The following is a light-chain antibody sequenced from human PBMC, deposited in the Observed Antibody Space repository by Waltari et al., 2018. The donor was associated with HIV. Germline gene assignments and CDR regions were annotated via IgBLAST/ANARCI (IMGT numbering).Light chain of an antibody. J-gene: IGLJ1*01. CDR1: SPNIGNNA. CDR2: YDV. CDR3: CSHAGNFIFV. Sequence: QSVLTQPPSVSEAPRQRVTISCSGSSPNIGNNAVNWYQQVPGKDPKLLSYYDVLLSCGCPDRFSGSKSGNTASLTSSGLQAEDEADYHCCSHAGNFIFVFGTGTKVTVL. V-gene: IGLV1-36*01.